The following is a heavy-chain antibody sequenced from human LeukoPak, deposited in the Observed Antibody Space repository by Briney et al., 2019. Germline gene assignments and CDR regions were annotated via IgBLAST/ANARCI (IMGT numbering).Heavy chain of an antibody. Sequence: GGSLRLSCAASGFTVSEYDMHWVRQATGKGLEWVSAIGIVGDTYYVGSVKGRFTMSRDNASNKVHLRMNSLRDGDTGVYYCLRDYHGMDVWGQGTTVIVSS. CDR3: LRDYHGMDV. CDR2: IGIVGDT. V-gene: IGHV3-13*01. J-gene: IGHJ6*02. CDR1: GFTVSEYD. D-gene: IGHD3-16*02.